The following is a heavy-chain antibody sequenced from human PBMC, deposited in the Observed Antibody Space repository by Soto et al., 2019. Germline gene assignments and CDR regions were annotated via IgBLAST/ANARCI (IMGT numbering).Heavy chain of an antibody. D-gene: IGHD1-26*01. V-gene: IGHV3-21*01. CDR2: ISSSSSYI. Sequence: EVQLVESGGGLVKPGGSLRLSCAASGFTFSSYSMNWVRQAPGQGLEWVSSISSSSSYIYYADSVKGRFTISRDNAKNSLYLQMNSLRAEDTAVYYCARGLGATTLSAFDIWGQGTMVTVSS. CDR1: GFTFSSYS. CDR3: ARGLGATTLSAFDI. J-gene: IGHJ3*02.